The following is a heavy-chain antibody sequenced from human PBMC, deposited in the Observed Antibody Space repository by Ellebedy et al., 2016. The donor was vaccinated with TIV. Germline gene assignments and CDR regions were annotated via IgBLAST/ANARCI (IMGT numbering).Heavy chain of an antibody. V-gene: IGHV3-30-3*01. CDR2: ISYDGNTK. CDR1: GFTFSTYA. J-gene: IGHJ6*02. Sequence: GESLKISXAASGFTFSTYAMYWVRQAPGKGLEWVAVISYDGNTKYYADSVKGRFTISRDNSKNTLYLQMNSLRGEDTALYHCAKEATVSYGSFYWYYGMDVWGQGTTVIVSS. CDR3: AKEATVSYGSFYWYYGMDV. D-gene: IGHD3-16*02.